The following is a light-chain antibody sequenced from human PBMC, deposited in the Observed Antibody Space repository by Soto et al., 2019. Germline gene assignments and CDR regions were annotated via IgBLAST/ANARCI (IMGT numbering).Light chain of an antibody. V-gene: IGKV3-11*01. Sequence: EMVMTQSPVTLSVSPGESATLSCRASQSVSSNLAWYQQKPGQAPRLLIYDASNRATGIPARFSGSGSGTDFTLTISSLEPEDFAVYYCQQRSNWPPITFGQGTRLEIK. CDR2: DAS. CDR1: QSVSSN. J-gene: IGKJ5*01. CDR3: QQRSNWPPIT.